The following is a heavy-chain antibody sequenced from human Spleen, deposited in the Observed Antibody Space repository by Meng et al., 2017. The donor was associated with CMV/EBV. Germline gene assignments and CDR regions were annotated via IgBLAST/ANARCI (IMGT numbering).Heavy chain of an antibody. J-gene: IGHJ6*02. D-gene: IGHD3-10*01. CDR3: AHSPGARGYYYYGMDV. CDR2: IYSGGST. Sequence: GESLKISCAASGFTVSSNYMSWVRQAPGKGLAWVTVIYSGGSTYYADSVKGRFTISRDNSKNTLYLQMNSLRAEDTAVYNCAHSPGARGYYYYGMDVWGQGTTVTVSS. V-gene: IGHV3-53*01. CDR1: GFTVSSNY.